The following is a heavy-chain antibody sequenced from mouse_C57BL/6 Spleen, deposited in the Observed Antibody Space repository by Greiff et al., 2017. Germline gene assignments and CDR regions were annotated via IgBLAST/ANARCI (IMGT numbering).Heavy chain of an antibody. CDR3: ARDAIITTVVAPDY. J-gene: IGHJ2*01. D-gene: IGHD1-1*01. CDR1: GYTFTSYG. Sequence: VQLQQSGAELARPGASVKLSCKASGYTFTSYGISWVKQRTGQGLEWIGEIYPRSGNTYYNEKFKGKATLTADKSSSTADMELRSLTSEDSAVYFCARDAIITTVVAPDYWGQGTTLTVSS. V-gene: IGHV1-81*01. CDR2: IYPRSGNT.